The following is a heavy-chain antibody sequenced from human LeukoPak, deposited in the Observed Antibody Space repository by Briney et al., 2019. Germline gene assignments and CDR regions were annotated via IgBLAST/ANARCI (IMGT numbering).Heavy chain of an antibody. CDR3: ARILKWLFYVDY. CDR1: GGSISSSSYY. V-gene: IGHV4-39*01. J-gene: IGHJ4*02. D-gene: IGHD3-3*01. Sequence: KSSETLSLTCTVSGGSISSSSYYWGWIRQPPGKGLEWIGSIYYSGSTYYNPSLKSRVTISVDTSKNQFSLKLSSVTAADTAVYYCARILKWLFYVDYWGQGTLDTVSS. CDR2: IYYSGST.